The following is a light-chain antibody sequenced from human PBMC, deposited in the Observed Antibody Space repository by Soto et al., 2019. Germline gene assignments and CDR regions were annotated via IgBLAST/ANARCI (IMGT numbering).Light chain of an antibody. CDR1: QSLLNRNGYTY. CDR3: MQGAQTPYT. V-gene: IGKV2-28*01. J-gene: IGKJ2*01. CDR2: LVS. Sequence: EIVMTQSPLSLPATPGEPASISCRSSQSLLNRNGYTYLDWYLQKPGQSPQLLIYLVSNRSSGVPETFSGSGSGTYFTLKISRVEAEDVGIYYCMQGAQTPYTFGQGTKLEIK.